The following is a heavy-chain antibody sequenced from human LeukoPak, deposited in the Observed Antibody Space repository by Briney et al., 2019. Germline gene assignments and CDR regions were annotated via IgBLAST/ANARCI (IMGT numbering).Heavy chain of an antibody. Sequence: SETLSLTCTVSGGSINSYYWSWIRQPPGKGLEWIGYIYYSGSTNYNPSLKSRVTISVDTSKNQFSLKLSSVTAADTAVYYCARELPGGYMDVWGKGTTVTISS. CDR2: IYYSGST. V-gene: IGHV4-59*01. CDR1: GGSINSYY. CDR3: ARELPGGYMDV. J-gene: IGHJ6*03. D-gene: IGHD1-14*01.